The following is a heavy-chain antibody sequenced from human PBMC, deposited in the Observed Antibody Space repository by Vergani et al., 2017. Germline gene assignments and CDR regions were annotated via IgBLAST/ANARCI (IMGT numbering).Heavy chain of an antibody. CDR1: EYSFGNYW. D-gene: IGHD1-1*01. J-gene: IGHJ4*02. CDR3: ARHTTYTDS. CDR2: IYPADSDT. Sequence: EVELVQSGPEMRKPGESLKISCKGSEYSFGNYWIGWVRQMPGKGLDGMGIIYPADSDTRYSPSFQGQVTISADKSISTAFLQWDSLKASDTALYYCARHTTYTDSWGQGTLVTVSS. V-gene: IGHV5-51*01.